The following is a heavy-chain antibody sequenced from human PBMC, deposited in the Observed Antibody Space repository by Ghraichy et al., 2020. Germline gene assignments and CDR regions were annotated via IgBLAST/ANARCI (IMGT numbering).Heavy chain of an antibody. CDR1: GFTFSSYA. D-gene: IGHD3-16*01. V-gene: IGHV3-23*01. Sequence: GGSLRLSCAASGFTFSSYAMSWVRQAPGKGLEWVSAISGSGGSTYYADSVKGRFTISRDNSKNTLYLQMNSLRAEDTAVYYCAKGGTGLGGYYNYYMDVWGKGNTVTVSS. CDR3: AKGGTGLGGYYNYYMDV. J-gene: IGHJ6*03. CDR2: ISGSGGST.